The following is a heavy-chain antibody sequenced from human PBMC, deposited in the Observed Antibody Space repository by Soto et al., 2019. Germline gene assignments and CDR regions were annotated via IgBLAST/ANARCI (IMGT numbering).Heavy chain of an antibody. CDR2: IIPFHGVT. CDR1: GGTFSPYT. CDR3: TRDWEITVSTWSFGGF. D-gene: IGHD3-10*01. V-gene: IGHV1-69*08. J-gene: IGHJ4*02. Sequence: QVQLVQSGAEVKKPGSSVKVSCKASGGTFSPYTINWVRQAPGQGLEWMGGIIPFHGVTNYAQKFQARVTITADKSTSKAYMELSGLRFEDTAMYYCTRDWEITVSTWSFGGFWGRGTLVTVSS.